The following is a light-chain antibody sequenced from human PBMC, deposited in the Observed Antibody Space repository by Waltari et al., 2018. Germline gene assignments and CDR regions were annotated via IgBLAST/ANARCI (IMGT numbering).Light chain of an antibody. CDR1: NPYTERKD. V-gene: IGLV1-47*01. CDR3: AAWDYSLSGPV. J-gene: IGLJ2*01. CDR2: NGN. Sequence: SVLTNPSSPSATAGQRGTRSCPGHNPYTERKDLYRYQQLPGTAPKLLIYNGNQRPSGVPDRFSGSKSGTSASLAISGIRSEDEGDYYCAAWDYSLSGPVFGGGTKLTVL.